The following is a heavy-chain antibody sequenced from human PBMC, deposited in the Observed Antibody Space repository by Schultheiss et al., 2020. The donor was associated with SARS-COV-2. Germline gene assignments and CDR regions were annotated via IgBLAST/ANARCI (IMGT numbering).Heavy chain of an antibody. CDR2: INPNSGGT. J-gene: IGHJ2*01. CDR3: ASDGGNSAYWYFDL. CDR1: GGTFSIYT. Sequence: ASVKVSCKASGGTFSIYTINWVRQAPGQGLYWMGRINPNSGGTNYAQKFQGRVTMTRDTSISTAYMELSRLRSDDTAVYYCASDGGNSAYWYFDLWGRGTLVTVSS. D-gene: IGHD4-23*01. V-gene: IGHV1-2*02.